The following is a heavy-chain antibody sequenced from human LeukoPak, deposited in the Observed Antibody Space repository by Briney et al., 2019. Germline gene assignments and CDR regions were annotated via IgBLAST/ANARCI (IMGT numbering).Heavy chain of an antibody. V-gene: IGHV1-69*02. CDR2: IIPILGIA. CDR3: ASSADYDFWSGPYNWFGP. D-gene: IGHD3-3*01. CDR1: GGTFSSYT. Sequence: SVKVSCKASGGTFSSYTISWVRQAPGQGLEWMGRIIPILGIANYAQKFQGRVTITADKSTSTAYMELSSLRSEGTAVYYCASSADYDFWSGPYNWFGPWGQGTLVTVSS. J-gene: IGHJ5*02.